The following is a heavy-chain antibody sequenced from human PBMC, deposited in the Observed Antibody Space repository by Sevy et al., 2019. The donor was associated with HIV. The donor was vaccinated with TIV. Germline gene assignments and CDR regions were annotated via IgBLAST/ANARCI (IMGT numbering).Heavy chain of an antibody. CDR3: ATVLYSTTWHEVVSFFHY. D-gene: IGHD2-21*01. V-gene: IGHV1-24*01. J-gene: IGHJ4*02. Sequence: GASVKVSCRISGYTLTESSIHWVRQTPGKGLEWMGGFDPENGETIYAEKIQDRVTLTEDTSTDTAFMELSSLRSEDTAVYFCATVLYSTTWHEVVSFFHYWGQGTLVTVSS. CDR2: FDPENGET. CDR1: GYTLTESS.